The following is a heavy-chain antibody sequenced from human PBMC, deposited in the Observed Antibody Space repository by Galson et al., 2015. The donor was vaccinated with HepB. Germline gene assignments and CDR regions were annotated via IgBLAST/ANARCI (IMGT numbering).Heavy chain of an antibody. J-gene: IGHJ6*02. V-gene: IGHV3-74*01. Sequence: SLRLSCAASGFTFSSYWMHWVRQAPGKGLVWVPRINSDGSSTSYADSVKGRFTISRDNAKNTLYLQMNSLRAEDTAVYYCARDRGYGYGYAPLYYYYYGMDVWGQGTMVTVSS. CDR2: INSDGSST. CDR3: ARDRGYGYGYAPLYYYYYGMDV. CDR1: GFTFSSYW. D-gene: IGHD5-18*01.